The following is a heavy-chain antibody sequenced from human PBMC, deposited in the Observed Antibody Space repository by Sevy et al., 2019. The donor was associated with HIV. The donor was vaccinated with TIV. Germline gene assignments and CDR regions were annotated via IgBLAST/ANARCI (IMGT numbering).Heavy chain of an antibody. J-gene: IGHJ6*03. CDR1: GFSFDSYG. CDR2: ISGSGTRT. CDR3: AEGGWGHYDPDEIGYYFYYYNMDV. V-gene: IGHV3-23*01. Sequence: GGSLRLSCAVSGFSFDSYGMTWVRQAPGKGLEWVSGISGSGTRTYYADSVKGRFIISRDNSKNTLYLQMNSLRSEDTAIYYCAEGGWGHYDPDEIGYYFYYYNMDVWGKGTTVTVSS. D-gene: IGHD3-22*01.